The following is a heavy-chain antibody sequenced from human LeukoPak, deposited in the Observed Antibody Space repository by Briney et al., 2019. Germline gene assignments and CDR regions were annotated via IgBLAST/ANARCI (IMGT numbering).Heavy chain of an antibody. D-gene: IGHD2-2*01. CDR1: GYTFTSYG. V-gene: IGHV1-18*01. J-gene: IGHJ5*02. Sequence: GASVKVSCKASGYTFTSYGISWVRQAPGQGLEWMGWISAYNGNTNYAQELQGRVTMTTDTSTSTAYMELRSLRSDDTAVYYCARGRGVVPAAIRVWFDPWGQGTLVTVSS. CDR2: ISAYNGNT. CDR3: ARGRGVVPAAIRVWFDP.